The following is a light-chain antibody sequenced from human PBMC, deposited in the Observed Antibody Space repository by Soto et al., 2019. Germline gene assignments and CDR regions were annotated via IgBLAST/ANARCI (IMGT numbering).Light chain of an antibody. J-gene: IGKJ3*01. CDR1: QSVSSY. Sequence: EIVLTQSPATLSLSPGERATLSCRASQSVSSYLAWYQQKPGQALRLLIYDASNRATGIPARFSGSGSGTDFTLTISSLEPEDFAVYYCQQRSNWPSGFTFGPGTKVDIK. CDR3: QQRSNWPSGFT. CDR2: DAS. V-gene: IGKV3-11*01.